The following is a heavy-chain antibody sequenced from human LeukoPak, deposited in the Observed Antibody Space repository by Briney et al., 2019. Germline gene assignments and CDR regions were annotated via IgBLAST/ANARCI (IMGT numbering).Heavy chain of an antibody. Sequence: SETLSLTCTVSGGSISSYYWSWIRQPPGKGLEWIGCIHYSGSTNYNPSLKSRVTISVDTSKNQFSLKLNSVTAADTAVYYCARVRDRSSYFYDLDYWGQGTLVTVSS. V-gene: IGHV4-59*01. J-gene: IGHJ4*02. D-gene: IGHD3-22*01. CDR2: IHYSGST. CDR3: ARVRDRSSYFYDLDY. CDR1: GGSISSYY.